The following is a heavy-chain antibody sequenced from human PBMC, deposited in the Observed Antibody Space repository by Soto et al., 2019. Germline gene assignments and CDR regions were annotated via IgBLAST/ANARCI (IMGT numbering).Heavy chain of an antibody. CDR2: ISAYNGNT. Sequence: ASVKVSCKASGYTFTSYGISWVRQAPGQGLEWMGWISAYNGNTNYAQKFQGRVTITADESTSTAYMELSSLRSEDTAVYYCARVKNYYDNSPFDYWGQGTLVTVSS. D-gene: IGHD3-22*01. V-gene: IGHV1-18*04. CDR1: GYTFTSYG. J-gene: IGHJ4*02. CDR3: ARVKNYYDNSPFDY.